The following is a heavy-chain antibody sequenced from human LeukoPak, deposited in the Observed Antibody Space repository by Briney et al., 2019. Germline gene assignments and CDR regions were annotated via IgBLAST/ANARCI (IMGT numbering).Heavy chain of an antibody. J-gene: IGHJ4*02. CDR3: AKEEEAYCGGDCYSTAGY. CDR1: GFTFSSYG. CDR2: IWYDGSNK. V-gene: IGHV3-33*06. D-gene: IGHD2-21*02. Sequence: PGGSLRLSCAASGFTFSSYGMNWVRQAPGKGLEWVAVIWYDGSNKYYADSVKGRFTISRDNSKNTMYLQMNSLTAEDTAVYYCAKEEEAYCGGDCYSTAGYWGQGTLVTVSP.